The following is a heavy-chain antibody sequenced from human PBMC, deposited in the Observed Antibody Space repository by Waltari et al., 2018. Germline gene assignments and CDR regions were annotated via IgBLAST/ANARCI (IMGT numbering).Heavy chain of an antibody. CDR2: VNHAGNT. V-gene: IGHV4-34*01. D-gene: IGHD2-2*01. CDR1: GGTFTNYY. CDR3: ARTLSTRIFDS. J-gene: IGHJ4*02. Sequence: QVELQQWGAGVVKPSETLSLTCAVYGGTFTNYYWSWIRQPPDKGLEWIGEVNHAGNTYYNPSLRSRVTISLDTSKSQFSLKLSSVTATDTAVYYCARTLSTRIFDSWGQGALVTVSS.